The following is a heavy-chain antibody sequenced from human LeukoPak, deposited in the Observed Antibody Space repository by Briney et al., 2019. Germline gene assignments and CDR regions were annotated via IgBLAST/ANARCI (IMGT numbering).Heavy chain of an antibody. J-gene: IGHJ4*02. Sequence: GPLRLSCAASGFTFSNYGMSWVRQAPGKGLEWVSTISAGGGSTYYADSVTGRFTISRDNSKNTLYLQMNSLRAEDTAVYYCAKHTYYYGSGTHLDYWGQGTLVTVSS. CDR3: AKHTYYYGSGTHLDY. D-gene: IGHD3-10*01. CDR1: GFTFSNYG. CDR2: ISAGGGST. V-gene: IGHV3-23*01.